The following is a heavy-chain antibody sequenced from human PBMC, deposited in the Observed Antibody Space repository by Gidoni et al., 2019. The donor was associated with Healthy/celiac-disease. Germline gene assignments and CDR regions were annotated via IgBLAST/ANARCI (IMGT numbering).Heavy chain of an antibody. CDR1: GFTFDDDA. V-gene: IGHV3-9*01. D-gene: IGHD6-19*01. J-gene: IGHJ6*03. CDR2: ISWNSGSI. Sequence: EVQLVESGGGLVQPGRSLRLSCAAAGFTFDDDAMNWVRQAPGKGLGWVSGISWNSGSIGYADSVKGRFTISRDNAKNSLYLQMNSLRAEDTALYYCAKDIGSGWVAHDAYYYYYMDVWGKGTTVTVSS. CDR3: AKDIGSGWVAHDAYYYYYMDV.